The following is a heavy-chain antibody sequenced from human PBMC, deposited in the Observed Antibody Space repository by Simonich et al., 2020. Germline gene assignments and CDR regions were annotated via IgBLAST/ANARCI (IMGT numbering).Heavy chain of an antibody. CDR1: GYSISSGYY. CDR2: IYHSGST. CDR3: ARVDNWNYFDY. J-gene: IGHJ4*02. V-gene: IGHV4-38-2*01. Sequence: QVQLQESGPGLVKPSETLSLTCAVSGYSISSGYYWGWIRQPPGKGLEWIGSIYHSGSTYYNPSLTSRVTISVDTSKNQFSLKLSSVTAADTAVYYCARVDNWNYFDYWGQGTLVTVSS. D-gene: IGHD1-20*01.